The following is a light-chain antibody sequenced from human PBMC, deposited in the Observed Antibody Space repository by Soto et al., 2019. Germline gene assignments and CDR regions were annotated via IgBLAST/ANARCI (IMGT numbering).Light chain of an antibody. CDR1: SSDVGGYNY. V-gene: IGLV2-14*01. J-gene: IGLJ1*01. CDR2: DVS. Sequence: QSVLTQPASVSGSPGQSITISCTGTSSDVGGYNYVSWYQQHPGKAPKLMIYDVSNRPSGVSNRFSGSKSGNTASLTISGLQAEDEVDYYGSSYTSSSTLYVFGTGTKVTVL. CDR3: SSYTSSSTLYV.